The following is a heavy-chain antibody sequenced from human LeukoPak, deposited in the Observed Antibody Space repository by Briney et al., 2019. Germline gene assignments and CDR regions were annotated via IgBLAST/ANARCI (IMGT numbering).Heavy chain of an antibody. J-gene: IGHJ5*02. V-gene: IGHV3-21*01. Sequence: GGALRLSCAASGFTFSVYSMNWVRQAPGKGLEGVSSISSSSGSINYADSVKGRFTISRDNAKNSLYLQMNSLRAEDTAVYYCAGRAGTVPWGQGTLVTVSS. CDR3: AGRAGTVP. CDR1: GFTFSVYS. CDR2: ISSSSGSI. D-gene: IGHD6-13*01.